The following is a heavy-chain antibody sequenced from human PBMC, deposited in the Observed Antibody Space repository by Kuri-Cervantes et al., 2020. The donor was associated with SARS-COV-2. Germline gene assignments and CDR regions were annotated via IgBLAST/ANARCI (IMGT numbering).Heavy chain of an antibody. J-gene: IGHJ4*02. CDR2: IYTSGST. Sequence: SETLSLTCTVSGGSISSYYWSWIRQPAGKGLEWIGRIYTSGSTNYNPSLKSRVTMSVDTSKNRFSLKLSSVAAADTAVYYCARGASIAARYYFDYWGQGTLVTVSS. V-gene: IGHV4-4*07. CDR1: GGSISSYY. CDR3: ARGASIAARYYFDY. D-gene: IGHD6-6*01.